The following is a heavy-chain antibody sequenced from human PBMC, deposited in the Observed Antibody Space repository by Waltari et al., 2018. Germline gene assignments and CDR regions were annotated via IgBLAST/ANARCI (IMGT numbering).Heavy chain of an antibody. J-gene: IGHJ5*02. CDR3: ARRYPYYYDSSRWFDP. D-gene: IGHD3-22*01. CDR1: GGSFSGYY. CDR2: INHSGST. V-gene: IGHV4-34*01. Sequence: QVQLQQWGAGLLKPSETLSLTCPVYGGSFSGYYWSWIRQPPGKGLEWIGEINHSGSTNYNPSLKSRVTISVDTSKNQFSLKLSSVTAADTAVYYCARRYPYYYDSSRWFDPWGQGTLVTVSS.